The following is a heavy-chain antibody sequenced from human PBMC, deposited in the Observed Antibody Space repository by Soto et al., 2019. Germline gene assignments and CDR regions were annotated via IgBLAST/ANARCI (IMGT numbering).Heavy chain of an antibody. J-gene: IGHJ4*02. Sequence: GQGLEWMGIINPSGGSTSYAQKFQGRVTMTRDTSTSTVYMELSSLRSEDTAVYYCARGRITMVRGPPGYWGQGTLVTVSS. D-gene: IGHD3-10*01. CDR3: ARGRITMVRGPPGY. V-gene: IGHV1-46*01. CDR2: INPSGGST.